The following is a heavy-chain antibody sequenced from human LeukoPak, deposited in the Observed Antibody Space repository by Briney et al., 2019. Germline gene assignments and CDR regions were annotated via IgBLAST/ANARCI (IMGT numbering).Heavy chain of an antibody. Sequence: PSETLSLTCTVSGGSISSYYWSWIRQPPGKGLEWIGYIYYSGSTNYNPSLKSRVTISVDTSKNQFSLKLSSVTAADTAVYYCARLLVNYDAFDIWGQGPTVTVSS. CDR3: ARLLVNYDAFDI. CDR1: GGSISSYY. D-gene: IGHD1-7*01. V-gene: IGHV4-59*08. CDR2: IYYSGST. J-gene: IGHJ3*02.